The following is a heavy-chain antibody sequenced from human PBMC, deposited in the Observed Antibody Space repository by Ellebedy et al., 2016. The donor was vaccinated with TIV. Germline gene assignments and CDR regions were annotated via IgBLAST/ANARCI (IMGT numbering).Heavy chain of an antibody. CDR2: IIPIFGTA. CDR1: GGTFSSYA. J-gene: IGHJ5*02. D-gene: IGHD2-2*01. V-gene: IGHV1-69*05. Sequence: SVKVSXXASGGTFSSYAISWVRQAPGQGLEWMGGIIPIFGTASYAQKFQGRVTMTRDTSTSTVYMELSSLRSEDTAVYYCALHPHYCSSTSCYRPWGQGTLVTVSS. CDR3: ALHPHYCSSTSCYRP.